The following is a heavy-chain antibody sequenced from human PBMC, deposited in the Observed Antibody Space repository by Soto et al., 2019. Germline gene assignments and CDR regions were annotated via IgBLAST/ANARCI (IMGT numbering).Heavy chain of an antibody. D-gene: IGHD5-12*01. Sequence: GASVKVSCKASGGTFSSYAISWVRPAPGQGLEWRGGLIPIFGTANYAQELQGGVTITADESTSTAYMELSSLRSEDTAVYYCASGRSGYWFDPWGQGTLVPVSS. CDR2: LIPIFGTA. V-gene: IGHV1-69*13. J-gene: IGHJ5*02. CDR3: ASGRSGYWFDP. CDR1: GGTFSSYA.